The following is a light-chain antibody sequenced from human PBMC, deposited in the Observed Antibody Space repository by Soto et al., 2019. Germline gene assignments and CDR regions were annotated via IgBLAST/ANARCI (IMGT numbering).Light chain of an antibody. Sequence: QSALTQPPSASGSPGQSVTISCTGTSSDVGGYNFVSWYQQHPGKAPKLMLYDVTKRPSGVPDRFSGSKSGNTASLTVSGLQAEDEAYYYCSSYTGINNLVFGGGTKVTVL. CDR3: SSYTGINNLV. CDR2: DVT. CDR1: SSDVGGYNF. J-gene: IGLJ2*01. V-gene: IGLV2-8*01.